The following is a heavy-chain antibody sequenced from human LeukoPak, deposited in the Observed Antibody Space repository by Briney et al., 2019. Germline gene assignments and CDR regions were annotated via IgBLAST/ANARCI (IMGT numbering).Heavy chain of an antibody. CDR3: ARSGYYDSSGYLRAYYYYYGMDV. J-gene: IGHJ6*02. D-gene: IGHD3-22*01. Sequence: PSETLSLTCTVSGGSISSGGYYWSWIRQHPGKGLDWIGYIYYSGSTYYNPSLKSRVTISVDTSKNQFSLTLSSVTAADTAVYYCARSGYYDSSGYLRAYYYYYGMDVWGQGTTVTVSS. CDR2: IYYSGST. V-gene: IGHV4-31*03. CDR1: GGSISSGGYY.